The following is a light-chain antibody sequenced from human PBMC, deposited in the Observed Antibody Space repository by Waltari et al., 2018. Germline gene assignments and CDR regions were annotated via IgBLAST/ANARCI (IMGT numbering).Light chain of an antibody. V-gene: IGLV2-14*01. J-gene: IGLJ1*01. Sequence: QSALPQPASVSGSPGQSITISCTGTSSDVGGSDYVSWYQHHPGKAPKLMIYEVSNRPSGVSNRFSGSKSGNTASLTISGLQAEDEADYYCSSYTTSSTRIFGTGTKVTVL. CDR3: SSYTTSSTRI. CDR1: SSDVGGSDY. CDR2: EVS.